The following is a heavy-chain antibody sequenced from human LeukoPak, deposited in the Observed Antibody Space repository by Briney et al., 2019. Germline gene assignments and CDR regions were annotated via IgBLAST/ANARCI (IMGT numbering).Heavy chain of an antibody. J-gene: IGHJ4*02. CDR1: GGSFSGYY. V-gene: IGHV4-34*01. CDR2: INHSGST. CDR3: ARGSSSSVNLDY. D-gene: IGHD6-13*01. Sequence: KPSETLSLTCAVYGGSFSGYYWSWIRQPPGKGLEWIGEINHSGSTNYNPSLKSRVTISVDTSKNQFSLKLSSVTAADTAVYYCARGSSSSVNLDYWGQGTLVTVSS.